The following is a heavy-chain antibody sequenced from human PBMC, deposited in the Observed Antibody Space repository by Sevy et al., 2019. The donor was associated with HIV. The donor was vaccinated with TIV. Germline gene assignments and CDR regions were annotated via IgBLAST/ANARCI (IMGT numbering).Heavy chain of an antibody. D-gene: IGHD3-22*01. CDR3: ATAKDYYENSGDPFDY. J-gene: IGHJ4*02. Sequence: ASVTVSCKVSGYTLSRLSMHWVRQGPGKGLEWMGRFDPEDDETIYAQKFQGRVTMTEDTSTDTAYMELSSLRFEDTAVYYCATAKDYYENSGDPFDYWGQGTLVTVSS. CDR1: GYTLSRLS. V-gene: IGHV1-24*01. CDR2: FDPEDDET.